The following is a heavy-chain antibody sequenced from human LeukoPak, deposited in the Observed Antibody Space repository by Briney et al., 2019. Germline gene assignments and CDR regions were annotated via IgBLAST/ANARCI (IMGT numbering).Heavy chain of an antibody. D-gene: IGHD3-16*02. CDR1: GGSISSSNYY. J-gene: IGHJ4*02. Sequence: PSETLSLTCTVSGGSISSSNYYWGWIRQPPGKGLEWIGSMYYSGNTDYNPSLKCRVPISIDTSKNQFSVKVNSVTAADTAVYYGARTLGWASSRYPFYGWGQGTLVTVSP. CDR2: MYYSGNT. CDR3: ARTLGWASSRYPFYG. V-gene: IGHV4-39*01.